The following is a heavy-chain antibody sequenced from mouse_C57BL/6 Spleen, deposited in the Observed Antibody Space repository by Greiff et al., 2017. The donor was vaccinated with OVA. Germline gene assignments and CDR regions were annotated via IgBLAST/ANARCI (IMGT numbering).Heavy chain of an antibody. V-gene: IGHV1-39*01. CDR1: GYSFTDYN. CDR2: INPNYGTP. J-gene: IGHJ2*01. Sequence: VKLQQSGPELVKPGASVKISCKASGYSFTDYNMNWLKQSHGKSLEWIGVINPNYGTPSYNQKFKGKAILTVNQSSSTAYMQLNRLTSEDSAVYYCARSLYYYGSSYMYYLDYWGQGTTLTVSS. D-gene: IGHD1-1*01. CDR3: ARSLYYYGSSYMYYLDY.